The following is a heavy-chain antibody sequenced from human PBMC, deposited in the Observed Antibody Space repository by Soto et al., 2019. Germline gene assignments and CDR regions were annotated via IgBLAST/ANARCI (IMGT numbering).Heavy chain of an antibody. CDR1: GGSFSGYY. Sequence: QVQLQQWGAGLLKPSETLSLTCAVYGGSFSGYYWSWIRQPPGKGLEWIGEINHSGSTNYTPSLKIRVTISVDTSKNQFSLKLSSVTDADTAVYYCARPRKYDSSGYYYAYFDYWGQGTLVTVSS. CDR3: ARPRKYDSSGYYYAYFDY. D-gene: IGHD3-22*01. CDR2: INHSGST. V-gene: IGHV4-34*01. J-gene: IGHJ4*02.